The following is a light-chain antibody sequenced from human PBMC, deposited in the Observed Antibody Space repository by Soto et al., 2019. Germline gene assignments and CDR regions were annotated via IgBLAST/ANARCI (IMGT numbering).Light chain of an antibody. CDR3: GTWDSALTALV. J-gene: IGLJ2*01. V-gene: IGLV1-51*01. CDR1: SSNIGSNY. Sequence: QSVLTQPPSVSATPGQKVTISCSGSSSNIGSNYVSWYQQLPGTAPKLLIYYNDKRPSGIPDRFAGSKSGTSATLGITGLQTGDEADYYCGTWDSALTALVFGGGTKLTVL. CDR2: YND.